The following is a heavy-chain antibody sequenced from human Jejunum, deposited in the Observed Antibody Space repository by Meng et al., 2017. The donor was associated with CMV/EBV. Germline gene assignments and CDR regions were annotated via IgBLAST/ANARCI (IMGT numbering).Heavy chain of an antibody. J-gene: IGHJ4*02. CDR1: GVSIRSYY. Sequence: RLQESGPGLVKPSETLSLICTVSGVSIRSYYWSWIRLPAGKGLEWIGRIYTSGSTNYNPSLKSRVTMSLDTPKNQFSLKLTSVTAADTALYFCARDGGLDCGGDCYFDHWGQGILVTVSS. D-gene: IGHD2-21*02. CDR2: IYTSGST. CDR3: ARDGGLDCGGDCYFDH. V-gene: IGHV4-4*07.